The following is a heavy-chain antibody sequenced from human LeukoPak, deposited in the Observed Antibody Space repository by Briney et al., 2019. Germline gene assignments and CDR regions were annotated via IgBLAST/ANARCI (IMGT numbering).Heavy chain of an antibody. CDR2: IYYSGST. Sequence: PSETLSLTCTVSGGSISSYYWSWIRQPPGKGLEWIGNIYYSGSTNYNPSLKSRVTISVDTSKNRFSLKLTSVTAADTAVYYCARQTGSGLFILPGGQGTLVTVSS. D-gene: IGHD3/OR15-3a*01. CDR1: GGSISSYY. CDR3: ARQTGSGLFILP. V-gene: IGHV4-59*08. J-gene: IGHJ4*02.